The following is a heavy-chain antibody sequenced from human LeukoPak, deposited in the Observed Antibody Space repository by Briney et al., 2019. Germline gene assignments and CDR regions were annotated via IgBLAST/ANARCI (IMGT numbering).Heavy chain of an antibody. CDR1: GGSMSSYY. CDR2: TYISGST. J-gene: IGHJ4*02. Sequence: PSETLSLTCTVSGGSMSSYYWSWIRQPAGKGLKWIGRTYISGSTKYNPSLKSRVTISIDKSKNQFSLKLSSVTAADTAVYYCASSLDSGSWYYFDYWGQGTLVTVS. CDR3: ASSLDSGSWYYFDY. D-gene: IGHD6-13*01. V-gene: IGHV4-4*07.